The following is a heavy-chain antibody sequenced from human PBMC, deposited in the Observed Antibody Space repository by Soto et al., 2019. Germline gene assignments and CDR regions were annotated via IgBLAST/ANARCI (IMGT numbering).Heavy chain of an antibody. J-gene: IGHJ4*01. CDR3: AKETRSGWYYFDY. CDR1: GFTFSSYG. V-gene: IGHV3-30*18. D-gene: IGHD6-19*01. CDR2: ISYDGSNK. Sequence: GGSLRLSCAASGFTFSSYGMHWVRQAPGKGLEWVAVISYDGSNKYYADSVKGRFTISRDNSKNALYLQMNSLRAEDTAVYYCAKETRSGWYYFDYWGHGTLVTV.